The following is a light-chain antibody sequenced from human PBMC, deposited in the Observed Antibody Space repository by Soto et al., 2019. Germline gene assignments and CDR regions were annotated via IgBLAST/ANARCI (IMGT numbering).Light chain of an antibody. J-gene: IGKJ2*01. CDR2: AAS. CDR1: QSVSSSY. V-gene: IGKV3-20*01. Sequence: EIVLTQSPGTLSLSPGERATLSCRASQSVSSSYLAWHQQKPDPASRLLISAASSRATSIPDRFSGSGSGTVFTITISRLEHEDFAVYYCQQYGSSRTFGEGTKLEIK. CDR3: QQYGSSRT.